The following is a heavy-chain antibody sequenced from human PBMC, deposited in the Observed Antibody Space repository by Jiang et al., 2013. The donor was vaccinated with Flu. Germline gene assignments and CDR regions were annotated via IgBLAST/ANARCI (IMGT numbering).Heavy chain of an antibody. Sequence: VQLLESGGGLVQPGRSLRLSCAASGFTFANYAMHWVRQAPGKGLEWVSGITWNSGNMGYADSVKGRFTISRDNANNSVYLQMNSLRPEDTALYYCAKIESRLSNSFTFDNWGQGTLVTVSS. V-gene: IGHV3-9*01. CDR2: ITWNSGNM. CDR1: GFTFANYA. D-gene: IGHD3-16*02. CDR3: AKIESRLSNSFTFDN. J-gene: IGHJ4*02.